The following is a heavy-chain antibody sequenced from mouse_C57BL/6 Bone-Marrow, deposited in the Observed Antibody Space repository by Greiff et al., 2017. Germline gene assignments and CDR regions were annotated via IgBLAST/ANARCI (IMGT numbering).Heavy chain of an antibody. CDR2: IDPENGDT. D-gene: IGHD1-1*01. V-gene: IGHV14-4*01. CDR1: GFTFKDDY. CDR3: STGSLSWDY. Sequence: EVKLLESGAELVRPGASVKLSCTASGFTFKDDYMHWVKQRPEQGLEWIGWIDPENGDTEYASKFQGKATITADTSSSTAYLQLSSLTSEDTAVYYCSTGSLSWDYWGQGTTRTVCS. J-gene: IGHJ2*01.